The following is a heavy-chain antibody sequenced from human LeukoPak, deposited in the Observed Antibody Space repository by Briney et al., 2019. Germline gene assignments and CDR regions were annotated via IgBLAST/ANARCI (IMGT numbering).Heavy chain of an antibody. D-gene: IGHD5-24*01. CDR1: GGSITSSSYY. CDR3: ARGRRDGYNFHQIDY. V-gene: IGHV4-39*07. CDR2: IYYSGNT. Sequence: SETLSLTCTVSGGSITSSSYYWGWIRQPPGKGLEWIGNIYYSGNTYYNPSLKSRITIPLDTSKTQFSLKVGSVTAADTAVYYCARGRRDGYNFHQIDYWGQGTLVTVSS. J-gene: IGHJ4*02.